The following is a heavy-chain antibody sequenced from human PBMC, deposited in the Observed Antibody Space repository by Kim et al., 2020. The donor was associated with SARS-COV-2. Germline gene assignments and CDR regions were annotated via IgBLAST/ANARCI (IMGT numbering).Heavy chain of an antibody. V-gene: IGHV1-69*13. CDR1: GGTFSSYA. CDR3: ARVGRGVGAIDY. CDR2: IIPIFGTA. Sequence: SVKVSCKASGGTFSSYAISWVRQAPGQGLEWMGGIIPIFGTANYAQKFQGRVTITADESTSTAYMELSSLRSEDTAVYYCARVGRGVGAIDYWGQGTLVTVSS. J-gene: IGHJ4*02. D-gene: IGHD1-26*01.